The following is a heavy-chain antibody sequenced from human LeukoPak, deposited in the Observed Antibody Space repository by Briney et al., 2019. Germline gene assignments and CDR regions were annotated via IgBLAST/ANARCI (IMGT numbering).Heavy chain of an antibody. V-gene: IGHV1-18*01. CDR2: ISAYNGNT. CDR1: GYTFTSYG. D-gene: IGHD3-22*01. CDR3: ARGRDYDSSDTPHPHYFDY. Sequence: ASVKVSCKASGYTFTSYGISWVRQAPGQGLEGMGWISAYNGNTNYAQKLQGRVTMTTDTSTSTAYMELRSLRSDDTAVYYCARGRDYDSSDTPHPHYFDYWGQGTLVTVSS. J-gene: IGHJ4*02.